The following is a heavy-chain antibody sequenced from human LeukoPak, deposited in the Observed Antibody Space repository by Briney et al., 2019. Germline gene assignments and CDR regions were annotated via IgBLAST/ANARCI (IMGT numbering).Heavy chain of an antibody. CDR2: INPSGGST. V-gene: IGHV1-46*01. Sequence: ASVTVSCKASGYTFTSYYTHWVRQAPGQGLEWMGIINPSGGSTSYAQKFQGRVTMTRDTSTSTVYMELSSLRSEDAAVYYCARDPDYGGNSGRLDPWGQGTLVTVSS. CDR3: ARDPDYGGNSGRLDP. D-gene: IGHD4-23*01. J-gene: IGHJ5*02. CDR1: GYTFTSYY.